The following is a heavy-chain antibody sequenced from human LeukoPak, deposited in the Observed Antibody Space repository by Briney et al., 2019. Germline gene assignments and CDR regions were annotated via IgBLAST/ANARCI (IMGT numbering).Heavy chain of an antibody. CDR1: GFTFSGHW. V-gene: IGHV3-7*01. D-gene: IGHD3-10*01. J-gene: IGHJ4*02. Sequence: GGSLRLSCAASGFTFSGHWMSWVRQAPGKGLEWVANINQGGSDKYYEDSAKGRFTISRDNAKNSLYLQMNSLRAEDTAVYYCARESPRGGPDYWGQGTLVTVSS. CDR2: INQGGSDK. CDR3: ARESPRGGPDY.